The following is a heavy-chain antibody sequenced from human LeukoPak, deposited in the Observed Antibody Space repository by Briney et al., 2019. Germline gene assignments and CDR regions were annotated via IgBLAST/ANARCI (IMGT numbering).Heavy chain of an antibody. D-gene: IGHD3-10*02. CDR2: AGWAGGTT. CDR1: GFNFDRHT. J-gene: IGHJ4*02. CDR3: AKELDTMFFDY. V-gene: IGHV3-43*01. Sequence: GSLRLSCATSGFNFDRHTIHWVRQAPGKGLEWVSLAGWAGGTTFYSDSVRGRFTISRDSGRKSVYLQMNSLTTDDTAFYFCAKELDTMFFDYWGQGALVTVSS.